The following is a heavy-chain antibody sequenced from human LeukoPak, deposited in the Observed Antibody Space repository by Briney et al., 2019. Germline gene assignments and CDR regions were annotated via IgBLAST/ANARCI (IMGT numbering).Heavy chain of an antibody. D-gene: IGHD6-19*01. CDR2: ISYDGSKK. J-gene: IGHJ4*01. CDR3: AREGIAVAXTFDY. Sequence: GGSLRLSCAASGFTFSNYAMHWVRQAPGKGLEWVTIISYDGSKKNDADSLKGRFTISRDNSKNTLYLQMNSLRAEDTAVYYCAREGIAVAXTFDYWGXGILVTVS. V-gene: IGHV3-30*04. CDR1: GFTFSNYA.